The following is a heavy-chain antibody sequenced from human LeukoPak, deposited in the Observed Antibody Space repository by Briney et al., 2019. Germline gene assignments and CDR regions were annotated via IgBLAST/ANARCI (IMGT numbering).Heavy chain of an antibody. CDR1: GFTFSSYW. V-gene: IGHV3-7*01. CDR2: IKKDGSEK. Sequence: GGSLTLSWAASGFTFSSYWMSWVRQPPGKGLEWVANIKKDGSEKYYVDSVKGRFTISRDNAKNSLYLQMNSLRAEDTAVYYWARTILGYWGQGTLVTVSS. J-gene: IGHJ4*02. D-gene: IGHD3-10*01. CDR3: ARTILGY.